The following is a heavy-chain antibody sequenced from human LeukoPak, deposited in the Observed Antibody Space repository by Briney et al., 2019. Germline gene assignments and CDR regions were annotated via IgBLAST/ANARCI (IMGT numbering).Heavy chain of an antibody. CDR2: MYHSGST. J-gene: IGHJ4*02. D-gene: IGHD3/OR15-3a*01. CDR1: GYSITSGFY. Sequence: SETLSLTCSVSGYSITSGFYWGWIRQTPGKALEWIGSMYHSGSTYYNPSLESRVTLPVDTSRNQFSLKLTSVTAADTALYFCARDGGGRLDYYFDFWGQGSLVTVSS. V-gene: IGHV4-38-2*02. CDR3: ARDGGGRLDYYFDF.